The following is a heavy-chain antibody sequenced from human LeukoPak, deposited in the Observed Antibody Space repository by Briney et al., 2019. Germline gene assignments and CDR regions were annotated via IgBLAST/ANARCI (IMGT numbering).Heavy chain of an antibody. CDR1: GYTLTELS. CDR3: ARALRWYDILTGYYTEDAFDI. CDR2: ISAYNGNT. D-gene: IGHD3-9*01. V-gene: IGHV1-18*01. Sequence: ASVKVSCKVSGYTLTELSMHWVRQAPGQGLEWMGWISAYNGNTNNAQKLQGRVTMTTDTSTSTAYMELRSLRSDDTAVYYCARALRWYDILTGYYTEDAFDIWGQGTMVTVSS. J-gene: IGHJ3*02.